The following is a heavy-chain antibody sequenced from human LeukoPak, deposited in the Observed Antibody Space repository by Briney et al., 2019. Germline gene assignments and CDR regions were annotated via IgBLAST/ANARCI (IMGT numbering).Heavy chain of an antibody. CDR1: GFTFRSFA. D-gene: IGHD2-2*01. CDR3: AKVPGQLVELPAGDDAFDI. J-gene: IGHJ3*02. CDR2: ITAGGAGT. V-gene: IGHV3-23*01. Sequence: GGSLRLSCAASGFTFRSFAMSWVRQTRGKGLEWVSSITAGGAGTYYADSLKGRFTISRDNSKNTLYLQMDSLRAEDTAVYYCAKVPGQLVELPAGDDAFDIWGQGTMVTDSS.